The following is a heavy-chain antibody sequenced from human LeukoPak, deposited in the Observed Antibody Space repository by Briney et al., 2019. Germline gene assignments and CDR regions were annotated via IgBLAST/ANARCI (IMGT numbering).Heavy chain of an antibody. CDR3: ARGLRFDP. D-gene: IGHD3-16*01. CDR1: GYTLTELS. CDR2: FDPEDGET. J-gene: IGHJ5*02. Sequence: ASVKVSCKVSGYTLTELSMHWVRQAPRKGLEWMGGFDPEDGETIYAQKFQGRVTITRDTSASTAYMELSSLRSEDTAVYYCARGLRFDPWGQGTLVTVSS. V-gene: IGHV1-24*01.